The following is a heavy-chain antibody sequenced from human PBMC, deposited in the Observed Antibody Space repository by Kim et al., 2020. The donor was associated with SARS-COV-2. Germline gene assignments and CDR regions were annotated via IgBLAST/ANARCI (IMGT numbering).Heavy chain of an antibody. Sequence: SETLSLTCTVSGGSISNYYCSWIRQPPGKGLEWIGYTQFSGNTKYNPSLKSRVSISVDTSKNQCSLNLTSVTAADTAVYYCARGRYYSNPDLWGQGTLVAVSS. CDR2: TQFSGNT. D-gene: IGHD3-22*01. J-gene: IGHJ5*02. CDR3: ARGRYYSNPDL. CDR1: GGSISNYY. V-gene: IGHV4-59*01.